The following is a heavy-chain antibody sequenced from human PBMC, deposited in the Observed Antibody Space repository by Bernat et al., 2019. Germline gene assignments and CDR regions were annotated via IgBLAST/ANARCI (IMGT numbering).Heavy chain of an antibody. Sequence: QVQLVESGGGLVQPGRSLRLSCAASGFTFSSYAIHWVRQAPGKGLEWVAVISYDGSNKYYADSVKDRFTISRDNSKNTLYLQMNSLRAEDTAVYYCARDGVIEAAYYGMDVWGQGTTVTVSS. D-gene: IGHD3-10*01. CDR2: ISYDGSNK. V-gene: IGHV3-30-3*01. CDR1: GFTFSSYA. CDR3: ARDGVIEAAYYGMDV. J-gene: IGHJ6*02.